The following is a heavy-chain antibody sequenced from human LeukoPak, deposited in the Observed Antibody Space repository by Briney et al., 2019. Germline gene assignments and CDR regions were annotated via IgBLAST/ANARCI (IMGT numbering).Heavy chain of an antibody. CDR1: GGTFSSYA. V-gene: IGHV1-18*01. D-gene: IGHD2-21*02. CDR2: ISAYNGNT. J-gene: IGHJ4*02. CDR3: ASSEWVTDGFDY. Sequence: ASVKVSCKASGGTFSSYAISWVRQAPGQGLEWMGWISAYNGNTNYAQKLQGRVTMTTDTSTSTAYMELRSLRSDDTAVCYCASSEWVTDGFDYWGQGALVTVSS.